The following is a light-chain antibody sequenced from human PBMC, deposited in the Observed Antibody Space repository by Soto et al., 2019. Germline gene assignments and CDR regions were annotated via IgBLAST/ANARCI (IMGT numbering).Light chain of an antibody. CDR1: QTISSW. Sequence: TQSPSTLSGSVGDRVTITRRASQTISSWLAWYQQKPGKAPKLLIYKASTLKSGVPSRFSGSGSGTEFTLTISSLQPDDFATYYCQHYNSYSEAVGQGTKVDIK. CDR3: QHYNSYSEA. CDR2: KAS. J-gene: IGKJ1*01. V-gene: IGKV1-5*03.